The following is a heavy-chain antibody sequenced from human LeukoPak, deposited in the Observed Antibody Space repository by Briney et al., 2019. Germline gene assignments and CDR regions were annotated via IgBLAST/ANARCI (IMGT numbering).Heavy chain of an antibody. J-gene: IGHJ6*03. V-gene: IGHV3-7*01. D-gene: IGHD6-19*01. CDR1: GFTFSSYW. Sequence: GGSLRLSCAASGFTFSSYWMSWVRQAPGKGLEWVANIKQDGSEKYYVDSVKGRFTISEDNAKNSLYLQMNSLRAEDTAVYYCAREDSSGWYYYYMDVWGKGTTVTVSS. CDR3: AREDSSGWYYYYMDV. CDR2: IKQDGSEK.